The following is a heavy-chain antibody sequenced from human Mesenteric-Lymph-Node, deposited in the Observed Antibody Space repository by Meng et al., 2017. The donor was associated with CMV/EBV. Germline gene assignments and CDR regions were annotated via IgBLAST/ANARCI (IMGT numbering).Heavy chain of an antibody. J-gene: IGHJ3*02. V-gene: IGHV4-34*01. CDR2: INHSGST. Sequence: SETLSLTCAVYGGSFSGYYWSWIRQPPGKGLEWIWEINHSGSTNYNPSLKSRVTISVDTSKNQFSLKLSSVTAADTAVYYCARARKQAIAFDIWGQGTMVTVSS. CDR3: ARARKQAIAFDI. D-gene: IGHD1-14*01. CDR1: GGSFSGYY.